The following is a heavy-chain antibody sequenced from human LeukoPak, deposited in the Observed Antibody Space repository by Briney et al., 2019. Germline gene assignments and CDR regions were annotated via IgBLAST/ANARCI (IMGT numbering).Heavy chain of an antibody. J-gene: IGHJ2*01. D-gene: IGHD6-19*01. Sequence: SETQSLTCTVSGGSISSSSYYWGWIRQPPGKGLEWIGSIYYSGSTYYNPSLKSRVTMSVDTSKNQFSLKLSSVTAADTAVYYCARDGSSGWYHYWYFDLWGRGTQVTVSS. CDR3: ARDGSSGWYHYWYFDL. CDR2: IYYSGST. V-gene: IGHV4-39*07. CDR1: GGSISSSSYY.